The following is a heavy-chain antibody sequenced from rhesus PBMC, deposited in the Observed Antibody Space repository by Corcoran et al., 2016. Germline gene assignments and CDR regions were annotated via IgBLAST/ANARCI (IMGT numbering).Heavy chain of an antibody. D-gene: IGHD6-37*01. CDR3: ARDNHPSGWALDV. J-gene: IGHJ5-2*02. V-gene: IGHV4-80*01. CDR1: GASISSYW. Sequence: QVQLQESGPGLVKPLETLSLPCTVSGASISSYWWSWIRQPPGMGLEWIGEINGNVGDTNYNPSLKSRVTISKDASSNQFSLKVSSVTAADTAVYHCARDNHPSGWALDVWDRGVLVTVSS. CDR2: INGNVGDT.